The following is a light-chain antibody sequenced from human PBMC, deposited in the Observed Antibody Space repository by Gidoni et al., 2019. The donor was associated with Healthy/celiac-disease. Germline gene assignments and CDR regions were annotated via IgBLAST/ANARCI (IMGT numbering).Light chain of an antibody. CDR2: DVS. CDR3: SSYTRSSTLV. V-gene: IGLV2-14*01. CDR1: SSDVGGYNF. Sequence: QSALTQPAPVSGSPGQSITISCTGTSSDVGGYNFVAWYQQHPGKAPKLMIYDVSNRPSGVSNRFSASKSGNTASLTISGLQAEDEADYYCSSYTRSSTLVFGGGTKLTVL. J-gene: IGLJ2*01.